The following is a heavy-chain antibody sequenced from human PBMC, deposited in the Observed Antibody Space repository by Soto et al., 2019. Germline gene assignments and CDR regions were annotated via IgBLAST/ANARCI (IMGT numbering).Heavy chain of an antibody. J-gene: IGHJ6*03. CDR3: ARGGISHWAYFYYMDV. CDR1: GGSLSDYF. CDR2: INHLGSI. V-gene: IGHV4-34*01. Sequence: LSETLSLTCVVPGGSLSDYFWSWIRQPPGMALEWIGEINHLGSINYNPSLKSRVTMSVDTSKNQFSLTLNSVTAADTATYYCARGGISHWAYFYYMDVWDRGTTVTVS. D-gene: IGHD2-21*01.